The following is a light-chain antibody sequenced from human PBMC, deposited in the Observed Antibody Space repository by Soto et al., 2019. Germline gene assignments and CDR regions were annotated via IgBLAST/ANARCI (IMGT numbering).Light chain of an antibody. V-gene: IGLV1-40*01. Sequence: QSVLTQPPSVSGAPGQRVTISCTGSSSNIGAGYDVHWYQQLPGTAPKLLIYGNSNRPSGVPDRFSGSKSGTSASLAITGLQAEDEADYYCQSYESSLSGSLFGTGTKVTVL. CDR1: SSNIGAGYD. J-gene: IGLJ1*01. CDR3: QSYESSLSGSL. CDR2: GNS.